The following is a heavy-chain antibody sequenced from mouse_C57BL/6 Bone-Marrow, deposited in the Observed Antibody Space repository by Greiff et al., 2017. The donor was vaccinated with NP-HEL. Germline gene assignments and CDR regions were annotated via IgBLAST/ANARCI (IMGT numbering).Heavy chain of an antibody. CDR1: GFTFSDYY. J-gene: IGHJ4*01. CDR3: ARPHYYGSSYYAMDY. CDR2: ISNGGGST. D-gene: IGHD1-1*01. Sequence: DVMLVESGGGLVQPGGSLKLSCAASGFTFSDYYMYWVRQTPEKRLEWVAYISNGGGSTYYPDTVKGRFPISRDNAKNTLYLQMSRLKSEDTAMYYCARPHYYGSSYYAMDYWGQGTSVTVSS. V-gene: IGHV5-12*01.